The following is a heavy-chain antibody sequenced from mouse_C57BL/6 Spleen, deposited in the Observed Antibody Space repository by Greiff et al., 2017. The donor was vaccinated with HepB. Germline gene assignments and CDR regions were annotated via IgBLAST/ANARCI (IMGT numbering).Heavy chain of an antibody. D-gene: IGHD1-1*01. V-gene: IGHV1-61*01. CDR3: ARKGLLRYFDY. CDR2: IYPSDSET. CDR1: GYTFTSCW. J-gene: IGHJ2*01. Sequence: QVQLQQPGAELVRPGSSVKLSCKASGYTFTSCWMDWVKQRPGQGLEWIGNIYPSDSETHYNQKFKDKATLTVDKSSSTAYMQLSSLTSEDSAVYYCARKGLLRYFDYWGQGTTLTVSS.